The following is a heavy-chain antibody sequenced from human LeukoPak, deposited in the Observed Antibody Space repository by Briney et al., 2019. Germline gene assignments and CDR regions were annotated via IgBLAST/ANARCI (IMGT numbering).Heavy chain of an antibody. D-gene: IGHD3-3*01. CDR3: GGGYYMSYMDV. J-gene: IGHJ6*03. CDR2: IGSDGSNK. Sequence: GGSLRLSCAASGFTFSTYPMHWVRQASGKGLEWVAFIGSDGSNKYYADSVKGRFTISRDNSKNTLYLQMNSLRIEDTAMFFCGGGYYMSYMDVWGKETTVTVSS. V-gene: IGHV3-30*02. CDR1: GFTFSTYP.